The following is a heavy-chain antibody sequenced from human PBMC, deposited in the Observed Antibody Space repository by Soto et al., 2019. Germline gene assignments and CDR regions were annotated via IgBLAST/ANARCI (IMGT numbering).Heavy chain of an antibody. CDR2: IYHSGST. V-gene: IGHV4-30-2*01. CDR3: ASRPTVTRGPYYYYGMDV. CDR1: GGSISSGGYS. J-gene: IGHJ6*02. D-gene: IGHD4-4*01. Sequence: SSETLSLTCAVSGGSISSGGYSWSWIRQPPGKGLEWIGYIYHSGSTYYNPSLKSRVTISVDRSRNQFSLKLSSVTAADTAVYYCASRPTVTRGPYYYYGMDVWGQGTTVTVSS.